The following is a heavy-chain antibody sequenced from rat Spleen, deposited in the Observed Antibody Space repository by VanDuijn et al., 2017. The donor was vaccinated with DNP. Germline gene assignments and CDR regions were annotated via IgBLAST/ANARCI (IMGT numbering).Heavy chain of an antibody. D-gene: IGHD1-11*01. Sequence: EVQLVESGGGLVQPGRSLKLSCAASGFTFSDYNMAWVRQAPKKGLEWVATIIYDGSRTYYRDSVKGRFTISRDNAQNTLYLQMNSLRSEDTATYYCATFEGRDAWGQGTSVTVSS. J-gene: IGHJ4*01. CDR2: IIYDGSRT. CDR1: GFTFSDYN. CDR3: ATFEGRDA. V-gene: IGHV5S10*01.